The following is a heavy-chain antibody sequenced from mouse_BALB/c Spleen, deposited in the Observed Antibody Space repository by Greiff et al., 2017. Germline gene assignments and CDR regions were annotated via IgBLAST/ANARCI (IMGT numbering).Heavy chain of an antibody. CDR2: INPSTGYT. Sequence: QVQLKQSGAELAKPGASVKMSCKASGYTFTSYWMHWVKQRPGQGLEWIGYINPSTGYTEYNQKFKDKATLTADKSSSTAYMQLSSLTSEDSAVYYCADYDYDWFAYWGQGTLVTVSA. CDR3: ADYDYDWFAY. CDR1: GYTFTSYW. V-gene: IGHV1-7*01. D-gene: IGHD2-4*01. J-gene: IGHJ3*01.